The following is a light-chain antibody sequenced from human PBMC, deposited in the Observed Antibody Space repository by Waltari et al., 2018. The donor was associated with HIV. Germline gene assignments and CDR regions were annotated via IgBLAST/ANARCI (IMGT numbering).Light chain of an antibody. J-gene: IGLJ3*02. Sequence: QSALTQPPSASGPPGQSVTISCTGTSSDVGGYNYVSWYQHHPGKAPKLMIYEVSKRPSGVPDRFSDSKSGSTASLTVSGLQAEDEADYYCSSYAGSNNRWVFGGGTKLTAL. CDR1: SSDVGGYNY. CDR2: EVS. CDR3: SSYAGSNNRWV. V-gene: IGLV2-8*01.